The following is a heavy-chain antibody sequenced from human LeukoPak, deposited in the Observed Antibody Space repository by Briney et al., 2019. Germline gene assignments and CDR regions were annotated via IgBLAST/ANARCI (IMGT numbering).Heavy chain of an antibody. CDR1: GYTFTSYY. V-gene: IGHV1-46*01. J-gene: IGHJ6*03. CDR2: INPSGGST. Sequence: ASVKVSCKASGYTFTSYYIHWVRQAPGQGLEGMGIINPSGGSTSYAQKFQGRVTMTRDMSTSTVYMELSSLRSEDTAVYYCARNARDSSGYSPVYYYMDVWGKGTTVTVSS. CDR3: ARNARDSSGYSPVYYYMDV. D-gene: IGHD3-22*01.